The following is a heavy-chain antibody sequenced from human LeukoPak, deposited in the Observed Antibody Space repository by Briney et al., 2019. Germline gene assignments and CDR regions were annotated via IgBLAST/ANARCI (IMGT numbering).Heavy chain of an antibody. D-gene: IGHD3-10*01. V-gene: IGHV1-2*02. CDR1: GYTFTGYY. J-gene: IGHJ4*02. CDR3: ARGPLWFGELEYY. CDR2: INPNSGGT. Sequence: EASVKVSCKASGYTFTGYYMHWVRQAPGQGLEWMGWINPNSGGTNYAQKFQGRVTMTRDTSISTAYMELSRLRSDDTAVYYCARGPLWFGELEYYRGQGTLVTVSS.